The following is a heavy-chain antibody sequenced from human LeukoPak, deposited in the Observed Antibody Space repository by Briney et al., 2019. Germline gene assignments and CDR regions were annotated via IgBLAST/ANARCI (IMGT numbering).Heavy chain of an antibody. D-gene: IGHD5-12*01. V-gene: IGHV4-4*07. CDR1: GGSLSSYS. CDR3: ARRMLEARESSATNWFDT. J-gene: IGHJ5*02. Sequence: SETLSLTCTVSGGSLSSYSWSWIRQPPGKGLEWIGRIYTSGSTKYNPSLQSRITISADTSKNQFSLKVTSVTAADTAVYYCARRMLEARESSATNWFDTWGQGNLATVSS. CDR2: IYTSGST.